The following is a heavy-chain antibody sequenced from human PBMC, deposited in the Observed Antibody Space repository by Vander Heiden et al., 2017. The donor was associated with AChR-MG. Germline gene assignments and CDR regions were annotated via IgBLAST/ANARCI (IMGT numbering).Heavy chain of an antibody. V-gene: IGHV3-21*01. CDR1: GFTFSSYS. D-gene: IGHD4-17*01. CDR3: AREDDYGDYERHAV. CDR2: ISSSSSYI. J-gene: IGHJ4*02. Sequence: EVQLVESGGGLVKPGGSLRLSCAASGFTFSSYSMNWVRQAPGKGLEWVSYISSSSSYIYYADSVKGRFTISRDNAKNSLYLQMNSLRAEDTAVYYCAREDDYGDYERHAVWGQGTLVTVSS.